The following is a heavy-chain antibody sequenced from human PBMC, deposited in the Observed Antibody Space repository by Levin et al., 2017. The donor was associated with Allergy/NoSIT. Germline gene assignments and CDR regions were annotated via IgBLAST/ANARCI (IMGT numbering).Heavy chain of an antibody. Sequence: SQTLSLTCTVSGGSISASYWSWIRQPPGKGLEWVGSIYYNGRTIYSPSLRGRVSISLDTSKTQFFLDLTSVTTADTALYYCAGGDDICYECFDYCGPGSLVTVSS. CDR3: AGGDDICYECFDY. CDR1: GGSISASY. CDR2: IYYNGRT. V-gene: IGHV4-59*08. J-gene: IGHJ4*02. D-gene: IGHD2-15*01.